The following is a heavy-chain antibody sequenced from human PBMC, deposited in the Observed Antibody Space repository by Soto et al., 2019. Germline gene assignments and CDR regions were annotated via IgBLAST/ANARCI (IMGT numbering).Heavy chain of an antibody. CDR3: ARGLIVVVPAAIPDYYYGMAV. D-gene: IGHD2-2*02. Sequence: SVKVSCKTSGGTFSSYVISWVRQAPGQGLEWMGGIIPIFGTANYAQKFQGRVTITADESTSTAYMELSSLRSEDTAVYYCARGLIVVVPAAIPDYYYGMAVWGQGTTVTVSS. CDR1: GGTFSSYV. V-gene: IGHV1-69*13. J-gene: IGHJ6*02. CDR2: IIPIFGTA.